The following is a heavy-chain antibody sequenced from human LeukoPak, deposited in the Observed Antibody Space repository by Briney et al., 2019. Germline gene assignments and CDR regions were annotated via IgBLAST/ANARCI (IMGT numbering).Heavy chain of an antibody. J-gene: IGHJ4*02. Sequence: GGSLRLSCAASGFTFNAFEMNWVRQAPGKGLEGVSYISTSSSIIYFADCVKGRFTISRDNAKNSLYLQMDSLRAEDTAVYYCAREIVGATPYFDYWGRGTLVTVSS. V-gene: IGHV3-48*03. CDR1: GFTFNAFE. CDR3: AREIVGATPYFDY. CDR2: ISTSSSII. D-gene: IGHD1-26*01.